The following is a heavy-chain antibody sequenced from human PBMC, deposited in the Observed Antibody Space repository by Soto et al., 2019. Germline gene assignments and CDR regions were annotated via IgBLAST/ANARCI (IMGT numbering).Heavy chain of an antibody. V-gene: IGHV1-18*01. CDR3: AREGPAPYYYYGMDV. CDR1: GYSFTTYG. J-gene: IGHJ6*02. Sequence: QVQLVQSGGEVKKPGASVKVSCKTSGYSFTTYGISWVRQAPGQGLEWMGWISAYNGNTNYAQKLQDRVTMTTDTSTSTAYMELRRLRSVDTAVYYCAREGPAPYYYYGMDVWGQGSTVTVSS. CDR2: ISAYNGNT.